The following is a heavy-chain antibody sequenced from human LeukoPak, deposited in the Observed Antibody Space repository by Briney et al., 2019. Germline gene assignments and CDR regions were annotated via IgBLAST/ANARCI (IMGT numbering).Heavy chain of an antibody. Sequence: PGGSLRLSCAASGFTFSNYWMHWVRQAPGKGLVWVSRINTDGSTTSHADSVKGRLSISRDNAKNTLYLEMNSLRAEDTAVYYCVRDWDSGSHWDAFDIWGQGTMVTVSS. D-gene: IGHD1-26*01. V-gene: IGHV3-74*01. CDR2: INTDGSTT. J-gene: IGHJ3*02. CDR3: VRDWDSGSHWDAFDI. CDR1: GFTFSNYW.